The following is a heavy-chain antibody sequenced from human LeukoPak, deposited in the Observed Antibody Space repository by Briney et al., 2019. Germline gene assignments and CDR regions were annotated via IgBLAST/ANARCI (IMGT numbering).Heavy chain of an antibody. V-gene: IGHV4-34*01. CDR3: ARGGLVRYYYYYYMDV. CDR1: GGSFSGYY. CDR2: INHSGST. Sequence: SETLSLTCAVYGGSFSGYYWSWIRQPPGKGLEWIGEINHSGSTNYNPSLKSRVTISVDTSKNQFSLKLSSVTAADTAVYYCARGGLVRYYYYYYMDVWGKGTMVTVSS. D-gene: IGHD6-19*01. J-gene: IGHJ6*03.